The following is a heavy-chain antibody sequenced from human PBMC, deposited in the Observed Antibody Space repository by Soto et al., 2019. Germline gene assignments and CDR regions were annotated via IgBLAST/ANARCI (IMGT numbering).Heavy chain of an antibody. J-gene: IGHJ4*02. CDR1: GFTFSSYG. D-gene: IGHD6-19*01. CDR2: IWYDGSNK. V-gene: IGHV3-33*01. Sequence: QVQLVESGGGVVQPGRSLRLSCAASGFTFSSYGMHWVRQAPGKGLEWVAVIWYDGSNKYYADSVKGRFTISRDNSKNKLYLQMNSLRAEDTAVYYCERDSSGTFDYWGQGTLVTVSS. CDR3: ERDSSGTFDY.